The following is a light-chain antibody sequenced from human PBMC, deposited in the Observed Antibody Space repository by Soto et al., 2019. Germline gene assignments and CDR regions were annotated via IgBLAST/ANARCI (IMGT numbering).Light chain of an antibody. CDR3: QQYKTYSRT. Sequence: DIQMTQSPSTLSASVGDRVTITCRASQSISPWLAWYQQKPGKAPKILIYKASSLESGVPSRFSGSDSGTEFTLTISSLPPDDFATYYCQQYKTYSRTFGQGTKLEIK. CDR2: KAS. CDR1: QSISPW. J-gene: IGKJ2*01. V-gene: IGKV1-5*03.